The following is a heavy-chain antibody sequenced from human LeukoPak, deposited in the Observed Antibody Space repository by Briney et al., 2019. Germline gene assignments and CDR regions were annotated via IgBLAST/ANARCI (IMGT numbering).Heavy chain of an antibody. CDR2: IYYSGST. J-gene: IGHJ5*02. Sequence: PSETLSLTCTVSGGSISSYYWSWIRQPPGKGLEWIGYIYYSGSTNYNPTLKSRVTISVDTSKNQFSLKLSSVTAADTAVYYVGKLGLPMGRCLAPWGQETWSPSPQ. CDR1: GGSISSYY. V-gene: IGHV4-59*08. CDR3: GKLGLPMGRCLAP. D-gene: IGHD3-10*01.